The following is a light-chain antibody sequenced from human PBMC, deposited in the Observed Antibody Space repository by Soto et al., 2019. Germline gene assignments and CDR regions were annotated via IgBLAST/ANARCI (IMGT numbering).Light chain of an antibody. CDR3: QQYDNLPPT. CDR2: DAS. Sequence: DIQMTQSPSSLSASVGDRVTITCQASQDISNYLNWYQQKPGKAPKLLIYDASNLETGVPSRFSGSGSGTDFTFTISSLQPEDIATYYCQQYDNLPPTCGGGTKVDI. V-gene: IGKV1-33*01. CDR1: QDISNY. J-gene: IGKJ4*01.